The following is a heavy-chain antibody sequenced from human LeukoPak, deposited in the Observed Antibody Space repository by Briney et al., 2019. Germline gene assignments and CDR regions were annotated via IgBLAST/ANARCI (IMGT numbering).Heavy chain of an antibody. D-gene: IGHD6-13*01. Sequence: PSETLSLTCTVSGGSISSSSYYWGWIRQPPGKGLEWIGSIYHSGSTYYNPSLKSRVTISVDTSKNQFSLKLSSVTAADTAVYYCARDWSYSSSYRFDPWGQGTLVTVSS. CDR1: GGSISSSSYY. CDR2: IYHSGST. V-gene: IGHV4-39*07. J-gene: IGHJ5*02. CDR3: ARDWSYSSSYRFDP.